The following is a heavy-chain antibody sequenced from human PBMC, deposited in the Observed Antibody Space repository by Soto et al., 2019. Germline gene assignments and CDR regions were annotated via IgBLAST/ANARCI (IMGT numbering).Heavy chain of an antibody. CDR2: VHISGHS. J-gene: IGHJ5*01. Sequence: QGHLQESGPGLVAPSGTLSLTCTLSGGSVRAPDWWNWVRQSPDQGLEGIAEVHISGHSNYNPSLRSRVSVSIDSSKNQFYLNLNSVTAADTAIYYCARVRQGCSANNCYFDPWGQGTQVTISS. D-gene: IGHD1-1*01. CDR1: GGSVRAPDW. CDR3: ARVRQGCSANNCYFDP. V-gene: IGHV4-4*02.